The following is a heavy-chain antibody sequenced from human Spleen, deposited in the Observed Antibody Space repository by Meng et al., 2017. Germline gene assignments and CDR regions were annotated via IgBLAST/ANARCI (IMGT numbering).Heavy chain of an antibody. CDR1: GGSFSDYY. D-gene: IGHD4-11*01. CDR3: ARGPTTMAHDFDY. J-gene: IGHJ4*02. V-gene: IGHV4-34*01. Sequence: QVQLQQWGAGVLKPSETLSLTCVVSGGSFSDYYWSWIRQTPGKGLEWIGEINHSGSTNYNPSLESRATISVDTSQNNLSLKLSSVTAADSAVYYCARGPTTMAHDFDYWGQGTLVTVSS. CDR2: INHSGST.